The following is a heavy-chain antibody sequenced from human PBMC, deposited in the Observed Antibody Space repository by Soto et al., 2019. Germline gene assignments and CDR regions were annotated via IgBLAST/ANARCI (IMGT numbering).Heavy chain of an antibody. CDR3: ARVRLYYYGSGSYRNWFDP. CDR1: GFTFSSYW. Sequence: HPGGSLRLSCAASGFTFSSYWMSWVRQAPGKGLEWVANIKQDGSEKYYVDSVKGRFTISRDNAENSLYLQMNSLRAEDTAVYYCARVRLYYYGSGSYRNWFDPWGQGTLVTVSS. V-gene: IGHV3-7*03. D-gene: IGHD3-10*01. CDR2: IKQDGSEK. J-gene: IGHJ5*02.